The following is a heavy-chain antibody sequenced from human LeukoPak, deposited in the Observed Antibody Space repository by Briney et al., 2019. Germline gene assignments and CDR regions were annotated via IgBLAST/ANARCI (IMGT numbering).Heavy chain of an antibody. CDR1: GFTFTSYG. CDR2: TSYDGTNK. CDR3: TKGVLGRTQSVSAGLDH. Sequence: GQSLRLSCEASGFTFTSYGMHWVRQAPGKGLECLTVTSYDGTNKYYADSVKGRFTISRDNSRNTLYLQMNSLRVEDTAVYYCTKGVLGRTQSVSAGLDHWGQGTLVTVSS. V-gene: IGHV3-30*18. D-gene: IGHD7-27*01. J-gene: IGHJ4*02.